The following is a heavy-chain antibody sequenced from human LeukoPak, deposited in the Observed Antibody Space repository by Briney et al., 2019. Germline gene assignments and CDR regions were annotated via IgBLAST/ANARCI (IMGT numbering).Heavy chain of an antibody. D-gene: IGHD2-21*02. CDR1: GFSSYA. CDR3: AKGGAYCRGDCYAFDY. Sequence: GGSLRLSHAAPGFSSYALSWVRQAPGRGLEWVAGISASGESTYYADSVKGRFTISRDNSKNTVYLQMNSLRAEDTAVYYCAKGGAYCRGDCYAFDYWDRGTLVTVSS. J-gene: IGHJ4*02. V-gene: IGHV3-23*01. CDR2: ISASGEST.